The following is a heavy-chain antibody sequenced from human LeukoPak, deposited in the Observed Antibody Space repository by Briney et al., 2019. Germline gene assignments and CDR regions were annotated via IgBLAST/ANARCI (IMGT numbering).Heavy chain of an antibody. CDR2: IYYSGST. Sequence: PSETLSLTCTVSGGSISSYYWSWMRQPTGKGLEWIGYIYYSGSTNYNPSLKSRVTISVDTSKNQFSLKLSSVTAADTAVYYCASRYSGSFDYWGQGTLVTVSS. D-gene: IGHD1-26*01. V-gene: IGHV4-59*01. CDR1: GGSISSYY. CDR3: ASRYSGSFDY. J-gene: IGHJ4*02.